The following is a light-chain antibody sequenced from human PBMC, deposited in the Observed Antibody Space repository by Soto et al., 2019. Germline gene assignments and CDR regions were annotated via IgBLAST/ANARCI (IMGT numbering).Light chain of an antibody. CDR2: SAS. CDR1: QSISNY. CDR3: QQTYSALLT. J-gene: IGKJ4*01. V-gene: IGKV1-39*01. Sequence: DIQMTQSPSSLSASVGDRVTITCRASQSISNYLNWYQQKPGKAPKLLIYSASTLQSGVPSWFSGSGSGTDFTLAISGLQPEDLATYYCQQTYSALLTFGGGTKVAIK.